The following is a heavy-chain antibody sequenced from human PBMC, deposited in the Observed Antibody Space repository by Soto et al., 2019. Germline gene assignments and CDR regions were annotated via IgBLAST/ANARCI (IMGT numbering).Heavy chain of an antibody. Sequence: QVQLVESGGGVVQAGRSLRLSCAASGFTFSTFAMHWVRQAPGKGLEWVAVTSYDGSHKYYADSVKGRLTISRDNSKNALYLQMSSLRAEDTAVYYCTREMYSYGSSDIGYWGQGTLVTVSS. D-gene: IGHD5-18*01. CDR3: TREMYSYGSSDIGY. V-gene: IGHV3-30-3*01. CDR2: TSYDGSHK. CDR1: GFTFSTFA. J-gene: IGHJ4*02.